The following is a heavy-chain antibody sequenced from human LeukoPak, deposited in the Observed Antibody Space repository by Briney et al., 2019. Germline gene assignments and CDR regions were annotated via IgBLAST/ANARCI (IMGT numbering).Heavy chain of an antibody. V-gene: IGHV3-15*01. CDR2: IKSKTDGGTT. Sequence: PGGSLRLSCAASGFTFSNAWMSWVRQAPGEGLEWVGRIKSKTDGGTTDYAAPVKGRFTISRDDSKNTLYLQMNSLKTEDTTVYYCTTDLYYDYVWGSYRHFDYWGQGTLVTVSS. D-gene: IGHD3-16*02. CDR3: TTDLYYDYVWGSYRHFDY. J-gene: IGHJ4*02. CDR1: GFTFSNAW.